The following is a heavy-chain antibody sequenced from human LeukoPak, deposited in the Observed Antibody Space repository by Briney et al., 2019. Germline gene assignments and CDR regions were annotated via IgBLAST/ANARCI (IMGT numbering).Heavy chain of an antibody. CDR3: AKDYPALGYCTSTTCSFFDY. J-gene: IGHJ4*02. D-gene: IGHD2-2*01. Sequence: GGSLRLSCAASGFTFSSYSMNWVRQAPGKGLEWVSSISSSSSYIYYADSVKGRFTISRDDSQNTLYLQMNSLRAEDTAVYYCAKDYPALGYCTSTTCSFFDYWGQGILVTVS. CDR1: GFTFSSYS. CDR2: ISSSSSYI. V-gene: IGHV3-21*04.